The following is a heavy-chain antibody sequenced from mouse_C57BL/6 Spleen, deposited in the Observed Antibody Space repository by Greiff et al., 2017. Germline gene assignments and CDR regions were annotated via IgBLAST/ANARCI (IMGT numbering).Heavy chain of an antibody. CDR2: ISDGGSYT. D-gene: IGHD3-2*02. CDR1: GFTFSSYA. J-gene: IGHJ2*01. CDR3: ARDRAAQATFDY. V-gene: IGHV5-4*01. Sequence: EVKLVESGGGLVKPGGSLKLSCAASGFTFSSYAMSWVRQTPEKRLEWVATISDGGSYTYYPDNVKGRFTISRDNAKNNLYLQMSHLKSEDTAMYYCARDRAAQATFDYWGQGTTLTVSS.